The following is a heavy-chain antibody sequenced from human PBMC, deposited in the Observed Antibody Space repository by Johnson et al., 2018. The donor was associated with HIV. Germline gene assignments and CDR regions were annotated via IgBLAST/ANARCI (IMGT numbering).Heavy chain of an antibody. CDR1: GFTVSSNY. D-gene: IGHD5-24*01. CDR3: VRSNYAPWDAFDI. Sequence: VQLVESGGGVVRPGGSLRLSCAASGFTVSSNYMTWVRQAPGKGLEWVSVFYSGGFTYYADSVKGRFTISRDNSKNTLYLQMDSLRREDTAVYYCVRSNYAPWDAFDIWGQGTVVSVSS. V-gene: IGHV3-66*01. CDR2: FYSGGFT. J-gene: IGHJ3*02.